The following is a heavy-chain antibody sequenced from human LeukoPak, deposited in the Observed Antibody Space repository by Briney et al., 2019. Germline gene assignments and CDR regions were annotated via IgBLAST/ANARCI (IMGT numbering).Heavy chain of an antibody. Sequence: PGGSLRLSCAASGFTFDDYAMHWVRQAPGKGLEWVSGISWNSGSIGYADSVKGRFTISRDNAKNSLYLQMNSLRAEDTAVYYCARGISRIQLWHKGRAKDAFDIWGQGTMVTVSS. J-gene: IGHJ3*02. CDR2: ISWNSGSI. CDR3: ARGISRIQLWHKGRAKDAFDI. D-gene: IGHD5-18*01. CDR1: GFTFDDYA. V-gene: IGHV3-9*01.